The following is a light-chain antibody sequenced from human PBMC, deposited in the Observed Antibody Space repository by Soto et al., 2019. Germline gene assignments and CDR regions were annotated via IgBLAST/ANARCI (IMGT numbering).Light chain of an antibody. V-gene: IGKV3-15*01. Sequence: EIVMTQSPATLSVSPGGTATLSCRASQSVSSNVAWYQQTPGQPPRLLIYGASTRATGIPDRFSGSGSGTEFTLTFSCLQSEDFAVYYCQQYNNWPPVTFGQGTRLEIK. CDR3: QQYNNWPPVT. CDR1: QSVSSN. CDR2: GAS. J-gene: IGKJ5*01.